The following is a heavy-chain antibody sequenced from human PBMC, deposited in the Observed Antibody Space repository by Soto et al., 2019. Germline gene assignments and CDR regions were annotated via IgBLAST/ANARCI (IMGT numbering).Heavy chain of an antibody. CDR3: AKDWVLLWFGESHVNDVFDF. CDR1: GFTFSNYA. Sequence: GGSLRLSCAASGFTFSNYAMHWVRQAPGKGLEWVAVITDDGSNKYYADSAKGRFTISRDNSKNTLYLQMNSLRAEDTAVYYCAKDWVLLWFGESHVNDVFDFWGQGTMVTVS. CDR2: ITDDGSNK. V-gene: IGHV3-30-3*01. D-gene: IGHD3-10*01. J-gene: IGHJ3*01.